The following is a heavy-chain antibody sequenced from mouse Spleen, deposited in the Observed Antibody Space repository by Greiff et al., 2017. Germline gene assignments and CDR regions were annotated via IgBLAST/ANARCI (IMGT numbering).Heavy chain of an antibody. CDR2: IDPKNGDT. J-gene: IGHJ2*01. D-gene: IGHD1-1*01. CDR3: ARFDYYGRYFDY. V-gene: IGHV14-4*02. Sequence: EVKLQESGAELVRSGASVKLSCTASGFNIKDYYMHWVKQRPEQGLEWIGWIDPKNGDTEYAPKFQGKATMTADTSSSTAFMHLNSLTSEDSAVYYCARFDYYGRYFDYWGQGTTLTVSS. CDR1: GFNIKDYY.